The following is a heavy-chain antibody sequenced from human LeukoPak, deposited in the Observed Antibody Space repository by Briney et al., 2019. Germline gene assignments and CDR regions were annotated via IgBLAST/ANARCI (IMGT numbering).Heavy chain of an antibody. CDR3: TALYKLLWFGELPSRRRFDP. J-gene: IGHJ5*02. CDR1: GFTFSNAW. D-gene: IGHD3-10*01. Sequence: GGSLRLSCAASGFTFSNAWMSWVRQAPGKGLEWVGRIKSKTDGGTTDYAAPVKGRFTISRDDSKNTLYLQMNSLKTEDTAVYYCTALYKLLWFGELPSRRRFDPWGQGTLVTVSS. V-gene: IGHV3-15*01. CDR2: IKSKTDGGTT.